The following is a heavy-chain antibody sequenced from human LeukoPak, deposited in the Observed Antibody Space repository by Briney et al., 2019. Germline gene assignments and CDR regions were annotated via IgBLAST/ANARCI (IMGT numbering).Heavy chain of an antibody. CDR2: ISAYNGNT. Sequence: GASVKVSCKASGYTFTSYGISWVRQAPGQGLEWMGWISAYNGNTNYAQKLQGRVTMTTDTSTSTAYMELSSLRSVDTAVYYCARVTLDNSPPYFSHMDVWGKGTTVIVSS. J-gene: IGHJ6*03. V-gene: IGHV1-18*01. D-gene: IGHD2/OR15-2a*01. CDR3: ARVTLDNSPPYFSHMDV. CDR1: GYTFTSYG.